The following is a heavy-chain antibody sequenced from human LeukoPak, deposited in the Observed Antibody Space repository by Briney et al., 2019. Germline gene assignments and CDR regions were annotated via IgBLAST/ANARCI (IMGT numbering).Heavy chain of an antibody. CDR2: ISSSSSYI. CDR1: GFTFSTYW. Sequence: PGGSLRLSCAASGFTFSTYWMHWVRQAPGKGLVWVSSISSSSSYIYYADSVKGRFTISRDNAKNSLYLQMNSLRAEDTAVYYCARGEWNGLGYWGQGTLVTVSS. V-gene: IGHV3-21*01. D-gene: IGHD1-1*01. J-gene: IGHJ4*02. CDR3: ARGEWNGLGY.